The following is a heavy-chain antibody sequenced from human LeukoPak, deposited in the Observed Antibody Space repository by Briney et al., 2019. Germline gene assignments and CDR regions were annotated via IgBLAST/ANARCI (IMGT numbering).Heavy chain of an antibody. CDR1: GFTFSSYA. Sequence: PGGSLRLSCATSGFTFSSYAMSWVRQAPGKGLEWVSAISGSGGSTYYADSVKGRFTISRDNSKNTLYLQMNSLRAEDTAVYYCRVAVADDTTAIFFDSWGQGALVTVSS. CDR3: RVAVADDTTAIFFDS. J-gene: IGHJ4*02. CDR2: ISGSGGST. D-gene: IGHD6-19*01. V-gene: IGHV3-23*01.